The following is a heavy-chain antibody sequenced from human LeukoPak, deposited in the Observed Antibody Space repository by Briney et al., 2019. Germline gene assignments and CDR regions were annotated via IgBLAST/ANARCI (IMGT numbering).Heavy chain of an antibody. CDR2: IYTSGST. D-gene: IGHD1-26*01. V-gene: IGHV4-4*07. CDR3: ARGRLSIPNSGSYPRDYYYGMDV. Sequence: PSETLSLTCTVSGGSISSYYWSWIRQPAGKGLEWIGRIYTSGSTNYNPSLKSRVTMSVDTSKSQFSLKLSSVTAADTAVYYCARGRLSIPNSGSYPRDYYYGMDVWGQGTTVTVSS. J-gene: IGHJ6*02. CDR1: GGSISSYY.